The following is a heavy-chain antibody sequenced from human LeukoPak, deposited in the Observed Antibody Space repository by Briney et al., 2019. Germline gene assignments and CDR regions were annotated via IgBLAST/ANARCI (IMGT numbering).Heavy chain of an antibody. CDR1: GFTFSSYS. V-gene: IGHV3-74*01. J-gene: IGHJ4*02. CDR2: INSDGRST. Sequence: GGTLRLSCAASGFTFSSYSMHWVRQTPGKGLVWVSRINSDGRSTSYADSVKGRFTISRDNAKNTLYLQMNILRAEGTAVYYCARDPSGSWSAANFDYWGEGTLVTVSS. D-gene: IGHD6-13*01. CDR3: ARDPSGSWSAANFDY.